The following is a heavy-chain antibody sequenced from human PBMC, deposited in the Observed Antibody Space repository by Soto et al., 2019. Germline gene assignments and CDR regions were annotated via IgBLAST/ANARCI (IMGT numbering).Heavy chain of an antibody. D-gene: IGHD5-18*01. V-gene: IGHV6-1*01. J-gene: IGHJ3*02. CDR3: ARDKYSYGYNPDALDI. CDR1: GDSVSSNSAA. CDR2: TYYRTKWYQ. Sequence: SQTLSLTCAISGDSVSSNSAACNWIRQSPSRGLEWLGRTYYRTKWYQDYAVSVESRVTINPDTSKNQFSLQLNSVTPEDTAVYYCARDKYSYGYNPDALDIWGQGTMVTV.